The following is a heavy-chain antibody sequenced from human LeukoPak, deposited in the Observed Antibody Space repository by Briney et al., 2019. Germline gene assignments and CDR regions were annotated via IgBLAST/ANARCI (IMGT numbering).Heavy chain of an antibody. CDR2: ISSSSSYI. D-gene: IGHD3-22*01. V-gene: IGHV3-21*01. J-gene: IGHJ4*02. CDR1: GFTFSSYS. CDR3: ARCEDYYDSSGYYPLDY. Sequence: PGGSLRLSXAASGFTFSSYSMNWVRQAPGKGLEWVSSISSSSSYIYYADSVKGRFTISRDNAKNSLYLQMNSLRAEDTAVYYCARCEDYYDSSGYYPLDYWGQGTLVTVSS.